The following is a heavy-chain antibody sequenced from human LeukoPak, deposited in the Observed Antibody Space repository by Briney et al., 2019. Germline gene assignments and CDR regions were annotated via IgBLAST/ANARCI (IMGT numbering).Heavy chain of an antibody. CDR1: GGSFSGYY. D-gene: IGHD3-22*01. V-gene: IGHV4-34*01. J-gene: IGHJ4*02. Sequence: PSETLSLTCAVYGGSFSGYYWSWIRQPPGKGLEWIGEINHSGSTNYNPSLKSRVTISVDTSKNQFSLKLSSVTAADTAVYYCARDFGEYYDSSGPLGVWGQGTLVTVSS. CDR3: ARDFGEYYDSSGPLGV. CDR2: INHSGST.